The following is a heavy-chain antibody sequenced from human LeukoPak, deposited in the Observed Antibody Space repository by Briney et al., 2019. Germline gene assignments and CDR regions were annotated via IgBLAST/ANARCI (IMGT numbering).Heavy chain of an antibody. CDR2: INPSGGST. CDR3: ARDHYFWSGYYKGENNWFDP. V-gene: IGHV1-46*01. Sequence: ASVKVSCKASGYTFTSYYMHWVRQAPGQGLEWMGIINPSGGSTSYAQKFQGRVTMTRDMSTSTVYMELSSLRSEDTAVYYCARDHYFWSGYYKGENNWFDPWGQGTLVTVSS. J-gene: IGHJ5*02. CDR1: GYTFTSYY. D-gene: IGHD3-3*01.